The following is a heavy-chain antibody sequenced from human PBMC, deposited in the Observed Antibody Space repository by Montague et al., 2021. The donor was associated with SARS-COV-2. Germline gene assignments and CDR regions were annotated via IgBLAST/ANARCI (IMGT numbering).Heavy chain of an antibody. Sequence: SETLSLTCTVSGGSISSNSYYWAWIRQPPGKGLEWIGSIYYSGSTYYNPSLKSRVTISVDPARNPFSLQLISVTAADTAVYYCARVDSSGPGEYWGQGILVIVSS. CDR1: GGSISSNSYY. J-gene: IGHJ4*02. CDR2: IYYSGST. V-gene: IGHV4-39*07. D-gene: IGHD3-22*01. CDR3: ARVDSSGPGEY.